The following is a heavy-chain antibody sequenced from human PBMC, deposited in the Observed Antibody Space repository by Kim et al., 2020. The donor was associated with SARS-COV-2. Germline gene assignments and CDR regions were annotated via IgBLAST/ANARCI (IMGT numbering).Heavy chain of an antibody. CDR1: GGSFIGYY. Sequence: SETLSLTCAVYGGSFIGYYWSWIRQPPGKGLEWIGEINHSGSTNSNPSLKSRVTLSVETSKNQFSLKLSSVTAADTAVYFCARVSGLRYFDWFTPLRGYFDYWGQGTLVTVSS. J-gene: IGHJ4*02. D-gene: IGHD3-9*01. CDR3: ARVSGLRYFDWFTPLRGYFDY. V-gene: IGHV4-34*01. CDR2: INHSGST.